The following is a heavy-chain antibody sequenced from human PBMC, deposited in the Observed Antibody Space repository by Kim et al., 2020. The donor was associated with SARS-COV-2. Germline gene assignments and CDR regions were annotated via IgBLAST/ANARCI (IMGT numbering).Heavy chain of an antibody. D-gene: IGHD3-10*01. V-gene: IGHV4-59*01. J-gene: IGHJ6*02. CDR3: ARDGVLLWFGGRGYGMDV. Sequence: LKGRVTLSVDTSKNQFSLKLSSVTAADAAVYYCARDGVLLWFGGRGYGMDVWGQGTTVTVSS.